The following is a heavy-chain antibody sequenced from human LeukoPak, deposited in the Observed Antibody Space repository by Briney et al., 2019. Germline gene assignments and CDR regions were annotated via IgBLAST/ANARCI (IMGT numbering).Heavy chain of an antibody. J-gene: IGHJ4*02. D-gene: IGHD6-19*01. CDR1: GFTFSSYG. V-gene: IGHV3-33*01. CDR3: ARAPVAGTYYFDY. CDR2: IWYDGSNK. Sequence: AGGSLRLSCAASGFTFSSYGMHWVRQAPGKGLEWVAVIWYDGSNKYYADSVKGRFTISRDNSKNTLYLQMNSLRAEDTAVYYCARAPVAGTYYFDYWGQGTLVTVSS.